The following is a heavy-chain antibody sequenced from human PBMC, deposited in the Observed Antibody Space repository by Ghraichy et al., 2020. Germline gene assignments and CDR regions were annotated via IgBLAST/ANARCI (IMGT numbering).Heavy chain of an antibody. J-gene: IGHJ4*02. CDR3: AKSRPYESSGYYLGFDY. Sequence: GGSLRLSCAASGFTFKSYAMSWVRQAPGKGLEWVSVISGSGGSTYYADSAKGRFTISRDNSKNTLYLQMNSLRAEDTAVYYCAKSRPYESSGYYLGFDYWGQGTLVTVSS. V-gene: IGHV3-23*01. CDR1: GFTFKSYA. CDR2: ISGSGGST. D-gene: IGHD3-22*01.